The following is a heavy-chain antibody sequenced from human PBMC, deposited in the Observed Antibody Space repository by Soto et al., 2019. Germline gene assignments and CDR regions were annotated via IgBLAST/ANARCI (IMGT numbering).Heavy chain of an antibody. Sequence: GGALRLSCTESGFTCSSYAMSWVRQAPGKELEWVSTISGNSGKTNYAESVKGRFSISRDNSKNTVHLQLDSLRAEDTAVYFCAKLGFVLMELYYFHQWGHGTLVTVSS. CDR2: ISGNSGKT. D-gene: IGHD2-8*01. V-gene: IGHV3-23*01. CDR3: AKLGFVLMELYYFHQ. CDR1: GFTCSSYA. J-gene: IGHJ4*01.